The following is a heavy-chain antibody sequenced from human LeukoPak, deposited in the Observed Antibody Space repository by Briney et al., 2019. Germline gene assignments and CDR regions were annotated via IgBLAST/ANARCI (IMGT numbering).Heavy chain of an antibody. Sequence: ASVKVSCKASGYTFTGYYMHWVRQAPGQGLEWMGIINPSGGSTSYAQKFQGRVTMTRDMSTSTVYMELSSLRSEDTAVYYCARNWVGGSYSIDYYYYMDVWGKGTTVTVSS. CDR2: INPSGGST. D-gene: IGHD1-26*01. V-gene: IGHV1-46*01. J-gene: IGHJ6*03. CDR3: ARNWVGGSYSIDYYYYMDV. CDR1: GYTFTGYY.